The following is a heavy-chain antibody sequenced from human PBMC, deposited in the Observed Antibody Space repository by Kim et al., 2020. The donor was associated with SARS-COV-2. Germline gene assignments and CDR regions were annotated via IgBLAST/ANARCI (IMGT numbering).Heavy chain of an antibody. J-gene: IGHJ4*02. CDR3: ASSGEEYQLPYPY. V-gene: IGHV1-69*01. D-gene: IGHD2-2*01. Sequence: YAQKFQGRVTITADESTSTAYMELSSLRSEDTAVYYCASSGEEYQLPYPYWGQGTLVTVSS.